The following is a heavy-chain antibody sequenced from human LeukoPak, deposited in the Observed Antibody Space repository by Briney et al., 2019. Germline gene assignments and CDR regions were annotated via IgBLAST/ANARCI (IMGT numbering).Heavy chain of an antibody. CDR2: VYYCEIT. D-gene: IGHD3-10*01. Sequence: SETLSLTCTVSGGSISTTNYYGPSIRQSPAKGLERFILVYYCEITSYNPSLKSRVTISVDTSKNQFSLKLSSVTAADTAVYYCAGTITMVRGVIITYDAFDIWGQGTMVTVSS. CDR3: AGTITMVRGVIITYDAFDI. J-gene: IGHJ3*02. CDR1: GGSISTTNYY. V-gene: IGHV4-39*07.